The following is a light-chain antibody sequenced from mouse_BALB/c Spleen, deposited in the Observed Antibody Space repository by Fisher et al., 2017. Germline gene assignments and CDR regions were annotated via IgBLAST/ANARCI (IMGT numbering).Light chain of an antibody. CDR2: RTS. Sequence: IVMTQTTAIMSASLGERVTMTCTASSSISSNYLHWYQQKPGFSPKLLIYRTSNLASGVPARFSGSGSGTSYSLTISSMEAEDAATYYCQQYHSYPPTFGGGTKLEIK. J-gene: IGKJ2*01. V-gene: IGKV4-74*01. CDR3: QQYHSYPPT. CDR1: SSISSNY.